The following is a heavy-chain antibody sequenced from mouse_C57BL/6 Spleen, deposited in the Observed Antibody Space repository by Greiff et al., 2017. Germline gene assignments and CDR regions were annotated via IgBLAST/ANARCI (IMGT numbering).Heavy chain of an antibody. CDR2: INPYNGGT. CDR1: GYTFTDYY. V-gene: IGHV1-19*01. J-gene: IGHJ4*01. D-gene: IGHD2-4*01. Sequence: EVKLVESGPVLVKPGASVKMSCKASGYTFTDYYMNWVKQSHGKSLEWIGVINPYNGGTSYNQKFKGKATLTVDKSSSTAYMELNSLTSEDSAVYYCARKSIYYDYDGGYAMDYWGQGTSVTVSS. CDR3: ARKSIYYDYDGGYAMDY.